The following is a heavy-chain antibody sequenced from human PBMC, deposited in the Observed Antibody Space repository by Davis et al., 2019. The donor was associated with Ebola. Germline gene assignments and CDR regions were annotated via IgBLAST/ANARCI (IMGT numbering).Heavy chain of an antibody. J-gene: IGHJ4*02. CDR2: INHSGST. D-gene: IGHD3-10*01. CDR1: GGSFSGYY. CDR3: ARDLHHYGSGNYFDY. V-gene: IGHV4-34*01. Sequence: MPSETLSLTCAVYGGSFSGYYWSWIRQPPGKGLEWIGEINHSGSTNYNPSLRSRVTISVDTSKNQFSLKLSSVTAADTAVYYCARDLHHYGSGNYFDYWGQGTLVTVSS.